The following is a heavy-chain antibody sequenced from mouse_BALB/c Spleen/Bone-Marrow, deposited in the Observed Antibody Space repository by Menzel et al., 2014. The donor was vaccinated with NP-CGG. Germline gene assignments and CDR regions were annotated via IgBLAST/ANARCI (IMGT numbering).Heavy chain of an antibody. CDR2: ISTYSGNT. D-gene: IGHD2-4*01. CDR1: GYTFTDYA. V-gene: IGHV1-67*01. J-gene: IGHJ3*01. CDR3: ARGIYYDSTWFAY. Sequence: VQLQQSGPELVRPGVSVKISCKGSGYTFTDYAMHWVKQSHAKSLEWLGVISTYSGNTNYNQKFKGKATMTVDKSSSTAYMELARLTSEDSAIYYCARGIYYDSTWFAYWGQGTLVTVSA.